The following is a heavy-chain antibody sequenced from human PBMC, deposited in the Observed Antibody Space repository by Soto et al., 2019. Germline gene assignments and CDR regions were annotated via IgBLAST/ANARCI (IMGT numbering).Heavy chain of an antibody. CDR1: GVSISRSNW. CDR3: ARVGCSGRSCYSRN. CDR2: IYHSGST. J-gene: IGHJ4*02. D-gene: IGHD2-15*01. Sequence: QVQLQASGPGLVKPSGTLSLTCAVSGVSISRSNWCSWVRQHPGKGLEWIGEIYHSGSTNYNPSLKSRVTISVDKSKTQSSLKLSSVTAAHTVVYYCARVGCSGRSCYSRNWGQVTLVTVAS. V-gene: IGHV4-4*02.